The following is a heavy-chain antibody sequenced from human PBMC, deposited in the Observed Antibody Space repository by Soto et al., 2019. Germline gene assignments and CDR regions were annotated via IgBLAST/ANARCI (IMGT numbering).Heavy chain of an antibody. Sequence: PGGSLRLSCAASGFTFGHYSMNWVRQAPGKGLEWVSYISGSSSSIYYADSVKGRFTISRDNAKNSLYLQMNSLSDDDTAVYYCARLPGEIFAYFHYGMDVWGQGTTVTVSS. D-gene: IGHD3-3*01. V-gene: IGHV3-48*02. CDR1: GFTFGHYS. J-gene: IGHJ6*02. CDR2: ISGSSSSI. CDR3: ARLPGEIFAYFHYGMDV.